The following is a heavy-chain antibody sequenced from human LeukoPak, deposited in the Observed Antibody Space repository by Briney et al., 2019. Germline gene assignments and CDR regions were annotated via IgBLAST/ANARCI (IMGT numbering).Heavy chain of an antibody. Sequence: TGGSLRLSCAASGFTVSSNFVTWVRQAPGKGLEWLSIIYSGGGTDYADSVKGRFTISRDNSKNTVYLQMNSLRAEDTAMYHCARKSLGIVAAGTFFGSRGQGTLVTVSS. D-gene: IGHD6-13*01. CDR1: GFTVSSNF. V-gene: IGHV3-53*01. CDR2: IYSGGGT. CDR3: ARKSLGIVAAGTFFGS. J-gene: IGHJ4*02.